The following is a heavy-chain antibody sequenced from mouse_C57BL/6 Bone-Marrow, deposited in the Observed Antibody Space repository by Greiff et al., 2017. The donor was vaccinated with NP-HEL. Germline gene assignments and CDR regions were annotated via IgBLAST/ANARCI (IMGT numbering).Heavy chain of an antibody. Sequence: VQLKQSVAELVRPGASVKLSCTASGFNIKNTYMHWVKQRPEQGLEWIGRIDPANGNTKYAPKFQGKATITADTSSNTAYLQLSSLTSEDTAIYYCARGPYYYGSSQFFDYWGQGTTLTVSS. D-gene: IGHD1-1*01. CDR3: ARGPYYYGSSQFFDY. CDR2: IDPANGNT. J-gene: IGHJ2*01. CDR1: GFNIKNTY. V-gene: IGHV14-3*01.